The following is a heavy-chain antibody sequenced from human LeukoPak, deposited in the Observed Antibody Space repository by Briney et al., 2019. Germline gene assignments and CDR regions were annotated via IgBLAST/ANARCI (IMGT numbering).Heavy chain of an antibody. J-gene: IGHJ4*02. CDR3: ARIMTQQMVFDY. CDR2: ISSSSSYI. D-gene: IGHD6-13*01. CDR1: GFTFSSYS. V-gene: IGHV3-21*05. Sequence: GGSLRLSCAASGFTFSSYSMSWVRQAPGKGLEWVSFISSSSSYIYYADSMKGRFTISRDNAKNSLYLQMNSLRAEDTAVYYCARIMTQQMVFDYWGQGTLVTVSS.